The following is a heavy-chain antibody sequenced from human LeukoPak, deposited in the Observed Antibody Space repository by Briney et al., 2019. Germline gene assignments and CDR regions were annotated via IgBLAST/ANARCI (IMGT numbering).Heavy chain of an antibody. V-gene: IGHV3-23*01. D-gene: IGHD3-22*01. CDR3: AMVTMIVVVRGNY. CDR2: ISGSGGST. J-gene: IGHJ4*02. Sequence: TSETLSLTCAVYGGSFSGYYWSWIRQPPGKGLEWVSAISGSGGSTYYADSVKGRFTISRDNSKNTLYLQMNSLRAEDTAVYYCAMVTMIVVVRGNYWGQGTLVTVSS. CDR1: GGSFSGYY.